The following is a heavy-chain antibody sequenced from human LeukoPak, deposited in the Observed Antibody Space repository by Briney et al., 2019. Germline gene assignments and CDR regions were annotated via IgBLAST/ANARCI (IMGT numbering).Heavy chain of an antibody. CDR2: ISSSGST. CDR3: ASGGPDFNWFDP. Sequence: PSETLSLTCTVSGDTISSGDYYWSWIRQPAGKGLEWIGRISSSGSTNYNPSLKSRVTISVDTSKNQFSLKLSSVTAADTAVYYCASGGPDFNWFDPWGQGTLVTVSS. D-gene: IGHD1-14*01. CDR1: GDTISSGDYY. V-gene: IGHV4-61*02. J-gene: IGHJ5*02.